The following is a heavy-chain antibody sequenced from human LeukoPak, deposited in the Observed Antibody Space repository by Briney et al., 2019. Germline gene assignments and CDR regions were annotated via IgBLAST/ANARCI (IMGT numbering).Heavy chain of an antibody. V-gene: IGHV3-53*01. CDR2: IYSGGST. CDR3: ASRNYYDSSGYHDAFDI. J-gene: IGHJ3*02. D-gene: IGHD3-22*01. Sequence: GGSLRLSCAASGFTVSSNYMSWVRQAPGKGLEWVSVIYSGGSTYYADSVKGRFTISRDNSKNTLYLQMNSLRAEDTAAYYCASRNYYDSSGYHDAFDIWGQGTMVTVSS. CDR1: GFTVSSNY.